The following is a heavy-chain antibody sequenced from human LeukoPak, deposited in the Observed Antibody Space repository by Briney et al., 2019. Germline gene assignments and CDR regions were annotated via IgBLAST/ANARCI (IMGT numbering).Heavy chain of an antibody. V-gene: IGHV3-23*01. CDR2: IYGSGGSI. CDR1: GFTFKNYV. Sequence: GGSLRLSCVAAGFTFKNYVMNWVRQAPGKGLDWLATIYGSGGSISYADSLKGRFTISRDNCNNTLYLQMNRLRSDDTAMYYCAKEIGWELPAEAYWGQGVLVTVSS. J-gene: IGHJ4*02. D-gene: IGHD1-26*01. CDR3: AKEIGWELPAEAY.